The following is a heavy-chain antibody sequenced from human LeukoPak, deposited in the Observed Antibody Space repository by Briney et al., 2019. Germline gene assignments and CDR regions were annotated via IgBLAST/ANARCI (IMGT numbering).Heavy chain of an antibody. D-gene: IGHD2/OR15-2a*01. Sequence: GASVKVSCKASGYTFTNYYKHWVRQAPGQGLEWMGRINPSDGDTSYAQKFQGRLTMTRDTSTSTFYMELSRLRSEDTAVYYCARSFYDLLATFDYWGQGTLVTVSS. CDR1: GYTFTNYY. J-gene: IGHJ4*02. V-gene: IGHV1-46*01. CDR2: INPSDGDT. CDR3: ARSFYDLLATFDY.